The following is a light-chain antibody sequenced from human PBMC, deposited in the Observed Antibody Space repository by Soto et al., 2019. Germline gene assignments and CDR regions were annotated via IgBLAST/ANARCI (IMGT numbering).Light chain of an antibody. CDR2: DDS. CDR3: QVWDNNNYRFV. V-gene: IGLV3-21*02. J-gene: IGLJ1*01. CDR1: SIGSKR. Sequence: SYDLTQVPSVSVAPGQTARITCGGSSIGSKRVNWYQQKPGQAPGLVVYDDSDRPSGIPERFSGSNSGDTATLTISRVEAGDEADYYCQVWDNNNYRFVFGAGTKVTVL.